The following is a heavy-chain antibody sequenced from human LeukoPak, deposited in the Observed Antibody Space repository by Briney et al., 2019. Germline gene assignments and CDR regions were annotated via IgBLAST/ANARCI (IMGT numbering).Heavy chain of an antibody. Sequence: GGSLRLSCAASGFTFSSYSMNWVRQAPGKGLEWVSSISSSSSYIYYADSVEGRFTISRDNAKNSLYLQMNSLRPEDTAVYYCAAEYCGGGFCYARHSGHDYWGQGTLVTVSS. V-gene: IGHV3-21*01. CDR1: GFTFSSYS. CDR3: AAEYCGGGFCYARHSGHDY. CDR2: ISSSSSYI. J-gene: IGHJ4*02. D-gene: IGHD2-15*01.